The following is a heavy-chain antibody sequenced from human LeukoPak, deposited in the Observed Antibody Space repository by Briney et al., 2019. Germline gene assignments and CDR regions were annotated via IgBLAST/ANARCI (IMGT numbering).Heavy chain of an antibody. CDR1: GFTFSNYA. J-gene: IGHJ6*02. V-gene: IGHV3-53*04. CDR3: ARAGGMDV. CDR2: IYSGGST. Sequence: PGGSLRLSCAASGFTFSNYAMNWVRQAPGKGLEWVSVIYSGGSTYYADSVKGRFTISRHNSKNTLYLQMNSLRAEDTAVYYCARAGGMDVWGQGTTVTVSS. D-gene: IGHD1-14*01.